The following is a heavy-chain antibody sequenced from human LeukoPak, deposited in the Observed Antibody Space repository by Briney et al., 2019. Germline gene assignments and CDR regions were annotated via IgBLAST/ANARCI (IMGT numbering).Heavy chain of an antibody. CDR3: ARQGNDAFAL. V-gene: IGHV4-59*08. CDR2: IYYTGTS. Sequence: SETLSLTCTVCVGSISSHYRSWIRQPPGKGLEWIAYIYYTGTSNYNPSLKSRVTISVDTSKNQISLRLSSVTAADTAVSCCARQGNDAFALWGQGTLVTVSS. CDR1: VGSISSHY. J-gene: IGHJ3*01.